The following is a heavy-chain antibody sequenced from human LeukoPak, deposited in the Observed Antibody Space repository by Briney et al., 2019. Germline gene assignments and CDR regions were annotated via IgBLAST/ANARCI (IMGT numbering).Heavy chain of an antibody. Sequence: ASVKVSCKASGYTFTGYYMHWVRQAPGQGLEWMGWLNPNSGGTNYAQKFQGRVTMSRDTSISTAYMELSRLRSDDTAVYYCARGRGAYCGGDCYSLDAFDIWGQGTMVTVSS. CDR3: ARGRGAYCGGDCYSLDAFDI. D-gene: IGHD2-21*01. CDR1: GYTFTGYY. J-gene: IGHJ3*02. CDR2: LNPNSGGT. V-gene: IGHV1-2*02.